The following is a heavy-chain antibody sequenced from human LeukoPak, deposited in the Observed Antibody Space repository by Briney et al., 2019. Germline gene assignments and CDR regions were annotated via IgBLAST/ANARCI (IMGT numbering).Heavy chain of an antibody. Sequence: SVKVSCKASGYTFTSYAISWVRQAPGQGLEWMGGIIPIFGTSNYAQKFQGRVTITADESTSTAYMELSSLRSEDTAVYYCARYYSGWYYFDYWGQGTLVTVSS. J-gene: IGHJ4*02. CDR3: ARYYSGWYYFDY. CDR1: GYTFTSYA. CDR2: IIPIFGTS. V-gene: IGHV1-69*13. D-gene: IGHD6-19*01.